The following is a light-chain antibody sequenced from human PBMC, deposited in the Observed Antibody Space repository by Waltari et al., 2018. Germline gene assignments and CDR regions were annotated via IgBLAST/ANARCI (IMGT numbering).Light chain of an antibody. CDR2: VNSDGSH. Sequence: QLVLTQSPSASASLGPSFKLTCTLNSGHPSNIVAWLQQQPEKGPRYLMKVNSDGSHSKGDEIPDRFSGSSSGAERYLTISSLQSEDEADYYCQTGGHGTWVFGGGTNLTVL. CDR1: SGHPSNI. CDR3: QTGGHGTWV. J-gene: IGLJ3*02. V-gene: IGLV4-69*01.